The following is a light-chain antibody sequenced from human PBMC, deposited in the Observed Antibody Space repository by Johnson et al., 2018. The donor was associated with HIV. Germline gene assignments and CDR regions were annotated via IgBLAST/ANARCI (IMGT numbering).Light chain of an antibody. J-gene: IGLJ1*01. Sequence: QPVLTQPPSVSAAPGQKVTISCSGSSSNIGNNYVSWYQQLPGTAPKLLIYDNNKRPSGIPDRFSGSKSGPSATLGITGLQTGDEADYYCGTWDSSLSAHVFGTGTKVTVL. CDR3: GTWDSSLSAHV. V-gene: IGLV1-51*01. CDR1: SSNIGNNY. CDR2: DNN.